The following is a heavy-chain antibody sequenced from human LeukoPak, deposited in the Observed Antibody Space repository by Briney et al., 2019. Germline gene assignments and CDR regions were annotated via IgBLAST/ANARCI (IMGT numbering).Heavy chain of an antibody. CDR3: ATPTLGTIGEYLFDY. J-gene: IGHJ4*02. D-gene: IGHD1-7*01. Sequence: GESPKISCKGSGYSFTSYWIGWVRQLPGKGLEWMGIIYPDDSDARYSPSFQGQVTISADKSISTAYLQWSTLKASDTAMYYCATPTLGTIGEYLFDYWGQGTLVTVSS. CDR2: IYPDDSDA. CDR1: GYSFTSYW. V-gene: IGHV5-51*01.